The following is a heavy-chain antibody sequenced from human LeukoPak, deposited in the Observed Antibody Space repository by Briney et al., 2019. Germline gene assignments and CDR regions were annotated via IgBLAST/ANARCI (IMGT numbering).Heavy chain of an antibody. CDR1: GFTFSSYE. V-gene: IGHV3-30*02. D-gene: IGHD5-18*01. CDR2: IRYDGSNK. Sequence: GGSLRLSCAASGFTFSSYEMNWVRQAPGKGLEWVAFIRYDGSNKYYADSVKGRFTISRDNSKNTLYLQMNSLRAEDTAVYDCAKAADYGYTTHFDYWGQGTLVTVSS. J-gene: IGHJ4*02. CDR3: AKAADYGYTTHFDY.